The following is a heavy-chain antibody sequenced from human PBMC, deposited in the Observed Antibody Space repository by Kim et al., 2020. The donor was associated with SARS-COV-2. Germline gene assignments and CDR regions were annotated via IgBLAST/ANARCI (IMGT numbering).Heavy chain of an antibody. CDR1: GFTFSSYA. V-gene: IGHV3-30*04. CDR2: ISYDGSNK. D-gene: IGHD6-13*01. Sequence: GGSLRLSCAASGFTFSSYAMHWVRQAPGKGLEWVAVISYDGSNKYYADSVKGRFTISRDNSKNTLYLQMNSLRAEDTAVYYCARDRPQHLGTPPFDPWGQGTLVTVSS. CDR3: ARDRPQHLGTPPFDP. J-gene: IGHJ5*02.